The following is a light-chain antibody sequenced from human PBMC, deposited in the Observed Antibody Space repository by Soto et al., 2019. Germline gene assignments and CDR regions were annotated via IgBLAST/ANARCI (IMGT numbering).Light chain of an antibody. Sequence: ELVLTQSPGTLSLSPGDRATLSCRSSQSAYSSYLSWYQQKPGQAPRLLIYGASNRATGIPDRFSGSGSGTDFTLTISGLEPEDFAVDYCQQYGTSLFTFGGGTRVEIK. CDR3: QQYGTSLFT. V-gene: IGKV3-20*01. J-gene: IGKJ4*01. CDR2: GAS. CDR1: QSAYSSY.